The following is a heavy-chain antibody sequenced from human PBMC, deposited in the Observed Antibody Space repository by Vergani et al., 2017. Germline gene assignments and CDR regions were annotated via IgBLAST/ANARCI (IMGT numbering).Heavy chain of an antibody. J-gene: IGHJ6*02. CDR1: GGSVSSGSYY. CDR3: ARDYRGVPEGDYYYGMDV. D-gene: IGHD3-10*01. V-gene: IGHV4-61*01. CDR2: IYYSGST. Sequence: QVQLQESGPGLVKPSETLSLTCTVSGGSVSSGSYYWSWIRQPPGKGLEWIGYIYYSGSTNYNPSLKSRVTISVDTSKNQFSLKLSSVTAADTAVYYCARDYRGVPEGDYYYGMDVWGQGTTVTVSS.